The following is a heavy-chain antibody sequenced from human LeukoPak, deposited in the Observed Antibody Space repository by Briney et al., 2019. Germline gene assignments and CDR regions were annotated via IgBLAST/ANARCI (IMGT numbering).Heavy chain of an antibody. Sequence: PGRSLRLSCAASGFTFNSYAMHWVRQAPGKGLEWVAVISYDGSNKYYADSVKGRFTISRDNSKNTLYLQMNSLRAEDTAVYYCARERVVEVVVVPAEFWFDPWGQGTLVTVSS. CDR3: ARERVVEVVVVPAEFWFDP. V-gene: IGHV3-30-3*01. D-gene: IGHD2-2*01. CDR1: GFTFNSYA. CDR2: ISYDGSNK. J-gene: IGHJ5*02.